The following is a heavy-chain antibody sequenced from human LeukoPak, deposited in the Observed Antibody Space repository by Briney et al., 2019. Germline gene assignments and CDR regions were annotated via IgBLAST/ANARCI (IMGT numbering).Heavy chain of an antibody. D-gene: IGHD6-6*01. CDR3: ARVGQLVGY. CDR2: INQDGTEK. CDR1: GFSFTTYW. J-gene: IGHJ4*02. Sequence: GESLRLSCAASGFSFTTYWMSWVRQAPGKGLEWVANINQDGTEKYYVDSVKGRFTISRDNAKNSLYLQMNSLRAEDTAVYYCARVGQLVGYWGQGTLVTVSS. V-gene: IGHV3-7*01.